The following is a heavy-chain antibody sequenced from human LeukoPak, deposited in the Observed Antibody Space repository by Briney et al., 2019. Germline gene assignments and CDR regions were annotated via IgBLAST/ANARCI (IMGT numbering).Heavy chain of an antibody. J-gene: IGHJ3*02. CDR3: AKHYDSSGYDAFDI. V-gene: IGHV3-7*03. CDR1: GFTFSSYW. Sequence: GGSLRLSCAASGFTFSSYWMSWVRQAPGKGLEWVANIKQDGSEKYYVDSVKGRFTISRDNAKNSLYLQMNSLRAEDTAIYYCAKHYDSSGYDAFDIWGQGTMVTVSS. CDR2: IKQDGSEK. D-gene: IGHD3-22*01.